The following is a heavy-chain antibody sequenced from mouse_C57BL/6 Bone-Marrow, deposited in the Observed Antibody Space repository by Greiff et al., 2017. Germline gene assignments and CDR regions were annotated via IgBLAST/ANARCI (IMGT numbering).Heavy chain of an antibody. D-gene: IGHD1-1*01. CDR1: GFNIKDDY. CDR3: TTITTVVAYYFDY. CDR2: IDPENGDT. J-gene: IGHJ2*01. V-gene: IGHV14-4*01. Sequence: EVQLQESGAELVRPGASVQLSCTASGFNIKDDYMHWVKQRPEQGLEWIGWIDPENGDTEYASKFQGKATITADTSSNTAYLQLSSLTSEDTAVYYCTTITTVVAYYFDYWGQGTTLTVSS.